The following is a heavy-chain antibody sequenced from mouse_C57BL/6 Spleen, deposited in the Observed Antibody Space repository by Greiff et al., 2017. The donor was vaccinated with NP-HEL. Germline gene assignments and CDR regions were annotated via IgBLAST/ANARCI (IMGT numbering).Heavy chain of an antibody. V-gene: IGHV1-72*01. Sequence: QVQLKQPGAELVKPGASVKLSCKASGYTFTSYWMHWVKQRPGRGLEWIGRIDPNNGGTKYNEKFKSKATLTVDKPSSTAYMQLSSLTSEDSAVYYCARGTTVVARNYFDYWGQGTTLTVSS. D-gene: IGHD1-1*01. J-gene: IGHJ2*01. CDR3: ARGTTVVARNYFDY. CDR1: GYTFTSYW. CDR2: IDPNNGGT.